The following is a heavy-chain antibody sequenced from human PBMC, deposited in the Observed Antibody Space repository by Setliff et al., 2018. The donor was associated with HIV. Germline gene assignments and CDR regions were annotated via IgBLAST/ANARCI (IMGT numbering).Heavy chain of an antibody. CDR1: GTSFSDHY. J-gene: IGHJ5*02. Sequence: SETLSLTCSVYGTSFSDHYWSWVRQTPGKGLEWIGEMNQSGTTNYNPSLQSRVSMSIDTSKNQFSLKLRSVTAADTAMYYCARRIDNSGTFPDKNWLDPWGQGSPVTAPQ. D-gene: IGHD3-10*01. V-gene: IGHV4-34*01. CDR2: MNQSGTT. CDR3: ARRIDNSGTFPDKNWLDP.